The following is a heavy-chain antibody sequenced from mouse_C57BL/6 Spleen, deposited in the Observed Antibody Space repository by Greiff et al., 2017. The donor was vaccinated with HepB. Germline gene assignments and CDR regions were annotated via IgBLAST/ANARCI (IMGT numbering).Heavy chain of an antibody. Sequence: EVMLVESGGGLVKPGGSLKLSCAASGFTFSSYTMSWVRQTPEKRLEWVATISGGGGNTYYPDSVKGRFTISRDNAKNTLYLQMSSLRSEDTALYYCARWKLGRGDYFDYWGQGTTLTVSS. D-gene: IGHD4-1*01. V-gene: IGHV5-9*01. CDR1: GFTFSSYT. J-gene: IGHJ2*01. CDR2: ISGGGGNT. CDR3: ARWKLGRGDYFDY.